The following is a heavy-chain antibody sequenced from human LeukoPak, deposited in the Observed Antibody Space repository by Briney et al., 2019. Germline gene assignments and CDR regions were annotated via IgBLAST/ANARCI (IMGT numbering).Heavy chain of an antibody. Sequence: SETLSLTCTVSGGSISSYYRSWIRQPAGKGLEWIGRIYTSGSTNYNPSLKSRVTMSVDTSKNQFSLKLSSVTAADTAVYYCARDASIAAAGDNWFDPWGQGTLVTVSS. CDR3: ARDASIAAAGDNWFDP. D-gene: IGHD6-13*01. CDR2: IYTSGST. CDR1: GGSISSYY. J-gene: IGHJ5*02. V-gene: IGHV4-4*07.